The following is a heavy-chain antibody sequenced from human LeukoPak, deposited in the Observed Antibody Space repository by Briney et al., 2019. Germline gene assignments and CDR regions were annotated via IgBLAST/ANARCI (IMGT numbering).Heavy chain of an antibody. V-gene: IGHV3-21*06. CDR1: GLTFSTSG. Sequence: GGSLRLSCTASGLTFSTSGFNWVRQAPGKGLEWVASIGPTGSDRYHADSTKGRFTISRDNANNFLYLQINSLRAEDTAVYYCATETNGRHYDYWGQGTLLTVSS. D-gene: IGHD1-14*01. CDR2: IGPTGSDR. CDR3: ATETNGRHYDY. J-gene: IGHJ4*02.